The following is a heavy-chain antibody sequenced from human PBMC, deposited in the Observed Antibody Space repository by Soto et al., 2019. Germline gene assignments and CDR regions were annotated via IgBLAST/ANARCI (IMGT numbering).Heavy chain of an antibody. V-gene: IGHV3-48*03. Sequence: EVQLVESGGGLVQPGGSLRLSCAASGFTFSSYEMNWVRQAPGKGLEWVSYISSSGSTIYYADSVKGRFTISRDNAKNSLYLQMNSLRAEDTAVYYCARVGYCSSTSCYPRYYYYYGMDVWGQGTTVTVSS. CDR2: ISSSGSTI. CDR1: GFTFSSYE. CDR3: ARVGYCSSTSCYPRYYYYYGMDV. D-gene: IGHD2-2*01. J-gene: IGHJ6*02.